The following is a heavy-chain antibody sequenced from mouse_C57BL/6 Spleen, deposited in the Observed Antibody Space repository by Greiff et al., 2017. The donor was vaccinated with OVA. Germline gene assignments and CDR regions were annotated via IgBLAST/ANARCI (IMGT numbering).Heavy chain of an antibody. J-gene: IGHJ2*01. V-gene: IGHV5-16*01. CDR3: ARDLDY. Sequence: EVQRVESEGGLVQPGSSMKLSCTASGFTFSDYYMAWVRQVPEKGLEWVAIINYDGSSTYYLDSLKSRFIISRDNAKNILYLQMSSLKSEDTATYYCARDLDYWGQGTTLTVSS. CDR1: GFTFSDYY. CDR2: INYDGSST.